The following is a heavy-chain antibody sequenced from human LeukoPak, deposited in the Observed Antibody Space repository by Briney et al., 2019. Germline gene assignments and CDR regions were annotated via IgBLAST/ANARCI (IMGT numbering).Heavy chain of an antibody. Sequence: GGSLRLSCAASGFTFSSYAMSWVRQAPGKGLEWVSAISGSGGSTYYADSVKGRFTISRDNSKNTLYLQMNSLRAEDTAVYYCAKDHSLGYCSGGSCPQPRGPFDYWGQGTLVTVSS. J-gene: IGHJ4*02. CDR2: ISGSGGST. CDR3: AKDHSLGYCSGGSCPQPRGPFDY. V-gene: IGHV3-23*01. CDR1: GFTFSSYA. D-gene: IGHD2-15*01.